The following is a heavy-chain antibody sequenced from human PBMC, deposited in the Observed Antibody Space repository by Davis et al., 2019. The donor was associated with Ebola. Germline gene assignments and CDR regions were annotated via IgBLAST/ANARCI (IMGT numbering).Heavy chain of an antibody. CDR3: ARGIHDYIWGSYRP. Sequence: MPSETLSLTCAVYGGSFSGYYWSWIRQSPVKGLEWMGEVNDSGSTNYNPSLKSRVTISVDTSKNQFSLKLSSVTAADTAVYYCARGIHDYIWGSYRPWGQGTLVTVSS. CDR2: VNDSGST. V-gene: IGHV4-34*01. D-gene: IGHD3-16*02. CDR1: GGSFSGYY. J-gene: IGHJ5*02.